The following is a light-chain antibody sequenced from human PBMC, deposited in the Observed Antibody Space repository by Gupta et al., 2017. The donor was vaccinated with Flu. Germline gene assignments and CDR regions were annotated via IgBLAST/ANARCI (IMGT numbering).Light chain of an antibody. V-gene: IGLV1-51*02. CDR2: ENN. J-gene: IGLJ3*02. Sequence: QSVLTQPPSVSAAPGPQVTISCSARSTNNGSNYVSWYQKHPETAPTLLLSENNKRPRGIPDRFSGSKSSTAATLGITGLQPGDEADYYCGTWENSRGAGVFGGGTKVTVL. CDR1: STNNGSNY. CDR3: GTWENSRGAGV.